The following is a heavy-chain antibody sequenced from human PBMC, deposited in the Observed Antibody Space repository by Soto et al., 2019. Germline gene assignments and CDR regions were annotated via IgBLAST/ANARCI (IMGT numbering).Heavy chain of an antibody. J-gene: IGHJ6*02. V-gene: IGHV3-33*01. CDR3: ARDKEILHYDYGMDV. CDR2: IWYDGSNK. Sequence: QVQLVESGGGVVQPGRSLRLSCAASGFTFSSYGMHWVRQAPGKGLEWVAVIWYDGSNKYYADSVKGRFTISRDNSKNTLYLQMNSLRAEDTAVYYCARDKEILHYDYGMDVWGQGTTVTVSS. CDR1: GFTFSSYG.